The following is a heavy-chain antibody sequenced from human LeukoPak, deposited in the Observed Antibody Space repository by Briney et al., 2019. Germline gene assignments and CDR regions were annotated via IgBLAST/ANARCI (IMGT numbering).Heavy chain of an antibody. V-gene: IGHV1-69*06. J-gene: IGHJ3*02. CDR2: IITIFGTA. Sequence: ASAYVSSTVSVVTLTRYAISWGRQAPGQRVEWLGGIITIFGTANYAQKFQGRVTITADKSTTTAYMELSSLRSEDTAVYYCAREETDIVVVPAATSHAFDIWGQGTMVTVS. CDR1: VVTLTRYA. CDR3: AREETDIVVVPAATSHAFDI. D-gene: IGHD2-2*01.